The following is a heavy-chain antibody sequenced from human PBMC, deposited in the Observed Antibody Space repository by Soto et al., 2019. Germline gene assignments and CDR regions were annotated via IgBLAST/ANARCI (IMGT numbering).Heavy chain of an antibody. Sequence: ASVKVSCKASGYTLTSYAMHWVRQAPGQRLEWMGWINAGNGNTKYSQKFQGRVTITRDTSASTAYMELSSLRSEDTAVYYCARVPYGDYATLNFDYWGQGTLVTVSS. CDR3: ARVPYGDYATLNFDY. D-gene: IGHD4-17*01. CDR1: GYTLTSYA. CDR2: INAGNGNT. J-gene: IGHJ4*02. V-gene: IGHV1-3*01.